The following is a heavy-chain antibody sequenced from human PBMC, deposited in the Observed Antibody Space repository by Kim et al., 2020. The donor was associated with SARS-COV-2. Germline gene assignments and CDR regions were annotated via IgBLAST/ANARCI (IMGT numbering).Heavy chain of an antibody. CDR1: GFTFSSYA. Sequence: GGSLRLSCAASGFTFSSYAMHWVRQAPGKGLEWVAVIWYDGSNKYYADSVKGRFTISRDNSKNTLYLQMNSLRAEDTAVYYCAKDRGITMIVAQDYWGQGTLVTVSS. CDR3: AKDRGITMIVAQDY. V-gene: IGHV3-33*06. J-gene: IGHJ4*02. D-gene: IGHD3-22*01. CDR2: IWYDGSNK.